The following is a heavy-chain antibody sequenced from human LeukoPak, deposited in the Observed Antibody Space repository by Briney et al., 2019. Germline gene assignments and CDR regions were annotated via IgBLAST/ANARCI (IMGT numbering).Heavy chain of an antibody. J-gene: IGHJ4*02. CDR1: GGSISYSDYY. CDR3: ARDHDAIFGVVIGDY. V-gene: IGHV4-61*02. D-gene: IGHD3-3*01. CDR2: IYTSGST. Sequence: SETLSLTCTVSGGSISYSDYYWGWIRQPAGKGLEWIGRIYTSGSTNYNPSLKSRVTISVDTSKNQFSLKLSSVTAADTAVYYCARDHDAIFGVVIGDYWGQGTLVTVSS.